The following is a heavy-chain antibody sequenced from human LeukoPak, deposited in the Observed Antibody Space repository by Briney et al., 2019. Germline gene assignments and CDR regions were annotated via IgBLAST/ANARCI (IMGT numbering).Heavy chain of an antibody. V-gene: IGHV1-24*01. CDR1: GYTLTELS. CDR2: FDPEDGET. D-gene: IGHD6-13*01. Sequence: ASVKVSCKVSGYTLTELSMHWVRQAPGKGLEWMGGFDPEDGETIYAQKFQGRVTMTEDTSTDTVYMELSSLRSEDTAVYYCATDGIAAAGTRYYYYGMDVWGQGTTVTVSS. CDR3: ATDGIAAAGTRYYYYGMDV. J-gene: IGHJ6*02.